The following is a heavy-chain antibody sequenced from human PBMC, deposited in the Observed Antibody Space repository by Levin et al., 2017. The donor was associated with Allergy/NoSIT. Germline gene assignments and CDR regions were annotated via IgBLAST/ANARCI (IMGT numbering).Heavy chain of an antibody. CDR2: INHSGST. Sequence: SSETLSLTCAVYGGSFSGYYWSWIRQPPGKGLEWIGEINHSGSTNYNPSLKSRVTISVDTSKNQFSLKLSSVTAADTAVYYWARGGYSSGWLSGYFDYWGQGTLVTVSS. CDR1: GGSFSGYY. D-gene: IGHD6-19*01. CDR3: ARGGYSSGWLSGYFDY. V-gene: IGHV4-34*01. J-gene: IGHJ4*02.